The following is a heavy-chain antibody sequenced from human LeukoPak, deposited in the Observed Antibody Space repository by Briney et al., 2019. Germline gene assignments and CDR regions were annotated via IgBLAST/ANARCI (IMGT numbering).Heavy chain of an antibody. CDR2: INPNSGGT. CDR1: GYTFTSYG. J-gene: IGHJ4*02. Sequence: ASVKVSCKASGYTFTSYGISWVRQAPGQGLEWMGWINPNSGGTNYAQTFQGRVTMTRDTSISTAYMELSRLRSDDTAVYYCARDSGSGHGDYWGQGTLVTVSS. CDR3: ARDSGSGHGDY. D-gene: IGHD3-10*01. V-gene: IGHV1-2*02.